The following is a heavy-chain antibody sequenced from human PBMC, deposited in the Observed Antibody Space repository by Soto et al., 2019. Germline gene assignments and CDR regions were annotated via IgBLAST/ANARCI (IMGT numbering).Heavy chain of an antibody. D-gene: IGHD2-2*01. Sequence: EVQLVESGGGLVQPGGSLRLSCAASGFIFSSKTMNWVRQAPGKGLEWVSSISSSSSYIYYADSVKGRFTISRDNAKNSLYLQMNSLRVEDTAVYYCARDSSLDYWGQGTLVTVSS. CDR3: ARDSSLDY. CDR2: ISSSSSYI. V-gene: IGHV3-21*01. CDR1: GFIFSSKT. J-gene: IGHJ4*02.